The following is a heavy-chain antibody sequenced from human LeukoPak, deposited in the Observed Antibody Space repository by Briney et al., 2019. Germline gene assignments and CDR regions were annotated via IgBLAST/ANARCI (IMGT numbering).Heavy chain of an antibody. CDR1: GFTFSSYW. CDR2: IKRDGSEK. J-gene: IGHJ4*02. CDR3: TRDSTTFRFGY. Sequence: GGSLRLSCAASGFTFSSYWMTWVRQAPGEGLEWVANIKRDGSEKNHLDSRFIISRDNAKNSLYLQMDSLRAEDTAVYYCTRDSTTFRFGYWGQGTLVTVSS. V-gene: IGHV3-7*01. D-gene: IGHD1-26*01.